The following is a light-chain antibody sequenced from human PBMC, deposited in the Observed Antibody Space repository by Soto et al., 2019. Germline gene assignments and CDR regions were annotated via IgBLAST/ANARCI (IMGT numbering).Light chain of an antibody. Sequence: QSALTQPASLSGSPGQSITISCTGTSSDVGGYNYVSWYQQHPGKAPRLMIYGVSNRPLGVSYRFSGSKSGNTASLTISGLQSEDEADYYCNSFAGSRGYVFGTGTKVTVL. J-gene: IGLJ1*01. CDR3: NSFAGSRGYV. CDR1: SSDVGGYNY. V-gene: IGLV2-14*03. CDR2: GVS.